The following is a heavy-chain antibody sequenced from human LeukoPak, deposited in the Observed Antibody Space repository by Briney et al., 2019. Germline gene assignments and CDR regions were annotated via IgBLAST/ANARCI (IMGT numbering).Heavy chain of an antibody. J-gene: IGHJ3*02. CDR1: GVSISSGGYY. Sequence: SETLSLTCTVSGVSISSGGYYWSWIRQPPGKGLEWIGYIYHSGSTYYNPSLKSRVTISVDRSKNQFSLKLSSVTAADTAVYYCARDVNAFDIWGQGTMVTVSS. CDR3: ARDVNAFDI. V-gene: IGHV4-30-2*01. CDR2: IYHSGST.